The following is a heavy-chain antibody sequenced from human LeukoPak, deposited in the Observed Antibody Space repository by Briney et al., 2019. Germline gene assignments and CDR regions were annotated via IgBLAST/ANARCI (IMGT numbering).Heavy chain of an antibody. V-gene: IGHV4-38-2*02. CDR3: ARVLLRVCDY. J-gene: IGHJ4*02. Sequence: SETLSLTCTVSGYSINSAYYWGWIRQPPGKGLEWIGCMYHSGSTYYNPSLQSRVTISVDTSKNQFSLKLSSVTAADTAVYYCARVLLRVCDYWGQGTLVTVSS. D-gene: IGHD3-10*01. CDR1: GYSINSAYY. CDR2: MYHSGST.